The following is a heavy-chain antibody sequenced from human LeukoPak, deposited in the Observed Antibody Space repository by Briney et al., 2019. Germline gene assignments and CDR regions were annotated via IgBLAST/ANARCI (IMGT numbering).Heavy chain of an antibody. Sequence: GGSLRLSCAASGFTFSSYWMSWVRQAPGKGLEWVANIKQDGSEKYYVDSVKGRFTISRDNAKNSLYLQMNSLRAEDTAVYYCARMPYDDNGDAFDIWGQGTLVTVSS. D-gene: IGHD3-22*01. CDR1: GFTFSSYW. J-gene: IGHJ4*02. CDR2: IKQDGSEK. V-gene: IGHV3-7*01. CDR3: ARMPYDDNGDAFDI.